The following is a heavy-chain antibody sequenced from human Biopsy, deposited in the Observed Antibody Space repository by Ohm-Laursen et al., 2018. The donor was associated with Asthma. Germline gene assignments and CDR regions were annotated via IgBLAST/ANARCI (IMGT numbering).Heavy chain of an antibody. J-gene: IGHJ3*02. D-gene: IGHD4-23*01. CDR3: ARAYGGSFISGAFDI. Sequence: SLRLSSAASGFTFSSYAFNWVRQAPGKGLEWVSYITGSGSTIYYADSVQGRVTISRDNSKNTLSLQMNSLRAEDTAVYYCARAYGGSFISGAFDIWGQGTMVTVSS. CDR1: GFTFSSYA. V-gene: IGHV3-48*01. CDR2: ITGSGSTI.